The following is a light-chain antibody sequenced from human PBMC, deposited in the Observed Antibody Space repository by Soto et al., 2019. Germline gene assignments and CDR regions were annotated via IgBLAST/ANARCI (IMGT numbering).Light chain of an antibody. V-gene: IGLV2-11*01. Sequence: QSVLTQPRSVSVSPGQSVTISCTGTSSYVGGYNFVSWYQQHPGKVPKLMIYDVTKRPSGVPNRFSGSKSGNTASLTISALQAEDEADYYCCSYAGSYTLYVFGTGTKSPS. CDR1: SSYVGGYNF. CDR3: CSYAGSYTLYV. J-gene: IGLJ1*01. CDR2: DVT.